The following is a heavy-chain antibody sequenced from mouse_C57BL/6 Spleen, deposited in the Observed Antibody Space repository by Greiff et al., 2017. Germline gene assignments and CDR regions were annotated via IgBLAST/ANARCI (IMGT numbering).Heavy chain of an antibody. CDR3: AYDYDVGFAY. J-gene: IGHJ3*01. Sequence: VQLQQSGAELVRPGTSVKVSCKASGYAFTNYLIEWVKQRPGQGLEWIGVINPGSGGTNYNEKFKGKATLTADKSSSTAYMQLSSLTSEDSAVYFCAYDYDVGFAYWGQGTLVTVSA. CDR2: INPGSGGT. CDR1: GYAFTNYL. D-gene: IGHD2-4*01. V-gene: IGHV1-54*01.